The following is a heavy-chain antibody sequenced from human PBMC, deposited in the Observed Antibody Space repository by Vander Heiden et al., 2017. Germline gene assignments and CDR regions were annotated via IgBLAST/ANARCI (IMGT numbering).Heavy chain of an antibody. CDR3: ARHGGTYTINDAFDI. CDR2: IHYSGST. D-gene: IGHD1-26*01. CDR1: GGSISSYY. V-gene: IGHV4-59*08. J-gene: IGHJ3*02. Sequence: QVQLPASGLGLVNPSATLSLTRTVAGGSISSYYWSWLRQPPGQGPEWLGDIHYSGSTKNNPSLKSRLTISVDTSKNQFSLKLSSVTAADTAVYYCARHGGTYTINDAFDIWGQGTIVTVSS.